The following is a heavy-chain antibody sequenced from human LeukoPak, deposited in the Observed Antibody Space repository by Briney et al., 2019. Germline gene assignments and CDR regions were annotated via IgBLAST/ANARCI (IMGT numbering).Heavy chain of an antibody. CDR2: INHSGST. CDR3: ARGGYCSSTSCHVDY. V-gene: IGHV4-34*01. CDR1: GGSFSGYY. Sequence: SETLSLTCAVYGGSFSGYYWSWIRQPPGKGLEWIGEINHSGSTNYNPSLKSRVTISVDTSKNQFSLKLSSMTAADTAVYYCARGGYCSSTSCHVDYWGQGTLVTVSS. D-gene: IGHD2-2*01. J-gene: IGHJ4*02.